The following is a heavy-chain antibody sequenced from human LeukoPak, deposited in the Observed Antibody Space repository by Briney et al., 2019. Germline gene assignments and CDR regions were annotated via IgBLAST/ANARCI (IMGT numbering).Heavy chain of an antibody. Sequence: PGRSLRLSCAASGSTFRSYAMSWVRQAPGKGLEWVSAISGSGGSTYYADSVKGRFTISRDNSKSTLFLQMNSLRAEDTAVYYCARVLGGSDILTGYYNDWGQGTLVTVSS. D-gene: IGHD3-9*01. CDR3: ARVLGGSDILTGYYND. CDR2: ISGSGGST. J-gene: IGHJ4*02. V-gene: IGHV3-23*01. CDR1: GSTFRSYA.